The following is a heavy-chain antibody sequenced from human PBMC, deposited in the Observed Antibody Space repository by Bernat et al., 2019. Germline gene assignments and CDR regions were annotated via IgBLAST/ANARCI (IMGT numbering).Heavy chain of an antibody. Sequence: QVQLVESGGGLVKPGGSLRLSCAASGFTFSDYYMSWIRQAPGKGLEWVSYISSSSSYTNYADSVKGRFTISRDNAKNSLYLQMNSLRAEDTAVYYCAGGGEDWILRDYYYYGMDVWGQGTTVTVSS. D-gene: IGHD5-18*01. CDR1: GFTFSDYY. CDR2: ISSSSSYT. CDR3: AGGGEDWILRDYYYYGMDV. J-gene: IGHJ6*02. V-gene: IGHV3-11*05.